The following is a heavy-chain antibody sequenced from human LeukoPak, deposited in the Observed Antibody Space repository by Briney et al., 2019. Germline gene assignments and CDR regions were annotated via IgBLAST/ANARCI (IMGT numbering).Heavy chain of an antibody. CDR2: IYWDDDK. CDR1: GFSLSTSGAG. V-gene: IGHV2-5*02. J-gene: IGHJ1*01. CDR3: AHTGVTVTPRAFRSQH. Sequence: ESGPTLVNPTQTLTLTCTFSGFSLSTSGAGVGWIRQPPGKALEWLALIYWDDDKRYSPSLKSRLTITKDTSKNQVVLTMTNMDPVDTATYYCAHTGVTVTPRAFRSQHWGQGTLVTVSS. D-gene: IGHD4-17*01.